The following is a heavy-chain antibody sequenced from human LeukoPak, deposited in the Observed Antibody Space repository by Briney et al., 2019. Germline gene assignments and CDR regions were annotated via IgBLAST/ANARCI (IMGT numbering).Heavy chain of an antibody. D-gene: IGHD3-10*01. J-gene: IGHJ4*02. CDR3: ARLTSFYYYGSGSYRGGKYYFDY. V-gene: IGHV4-34*01. CDR1: GGSISSYY. Sequence: PSETLSLTCTVSGGSISSYYWSWIRQPPGKGLEWIGEINHSGSTNYNPSLKSRVTISVDTSKNQFSLKLSSVTAADTAVYYCARLTSFYYYGSGSYRGGKYYFDYWGQGTLVTVSS. CDR2: INHSGST.